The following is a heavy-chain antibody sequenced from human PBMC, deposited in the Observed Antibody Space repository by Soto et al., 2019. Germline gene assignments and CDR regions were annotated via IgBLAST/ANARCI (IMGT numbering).Heavy chain of an antibody. Sequence: GESLKISCKGSGYSFTSYWIAWVRQMPGKGLEWMGIIYPGNSDTRYSPSFQGQVTISADKSISTAYLQWSGLPASDTAMYYCARGWYPRGWYVFDIWGNGKRVTVS. J-gene: IGHJ3*02. CDR1: GYSFTSYW. CDR3: ARGWYPRGWYVFDI. CDR2: IYPGNSDT. D-gene: IGHD6-19*01. V-gene: IGHV5-51*01.